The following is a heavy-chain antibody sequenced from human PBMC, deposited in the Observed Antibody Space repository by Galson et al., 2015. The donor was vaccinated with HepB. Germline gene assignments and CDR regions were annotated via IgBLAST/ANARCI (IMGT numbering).Heavy chain of an antibody. Sequence: SLRLSCAASGFTFSSYAMSWVRQAPGKGLEWVSAISGSGGSTYYADSVKGRFTISRDNSKNTLYLQMNSLRAEDTAVYYCAKDVDSFGGPGGAFDIWGQGTMVTVSS. J-gene: IGHJ3*02. V-gene: IGHV3-23*01. CDR2: ISGSGGST. D-gene: IGHD3-3*01. CDR1: GFTFSSYA. CDR3: AKDVDSFGGPGGAFDI.